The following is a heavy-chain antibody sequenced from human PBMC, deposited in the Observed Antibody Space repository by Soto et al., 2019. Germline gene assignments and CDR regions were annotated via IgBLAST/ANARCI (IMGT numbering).Heavy chain of an antibody. V-gene: IGHV1-69*12. CDR2: IIPIFGTA. CDR3: ARQMGVTGTYAHYYGMDV. CDR1: GGTFSSYA. J-gene: IGHJ6*02. D-gene: IGHD1-7*01. Sequence: QVQLVQSGAEVKKPGSSVKVSCKASGGTFSSYAISWVRQAPGQGLEWMGGIIPIFGTANYAQKFQGRVTITADESTSTAYMELSSLRSEDTAVYYCARQMGVTGTYAHYYGMDVWGQGTTVTVSS.